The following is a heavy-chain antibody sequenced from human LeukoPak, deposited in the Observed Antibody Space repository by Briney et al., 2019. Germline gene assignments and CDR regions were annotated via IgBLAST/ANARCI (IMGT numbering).Heavy chain of an antibody. Sequence: GGSLRLSCAASGFTFSSYSMNWVRQAPGKGLEWVSSISTSGTYIDYADSVKGRFTISRDNAKNSLYLQLDSLRAEDTAVYYCARDLEDYNSGGYYLGYWGQGTPVTVSS. D-gene: IGHD3-22*01. CDR3: ARDLEDYNSGGYYLGY. CDR1: GFTFSSYS. CDR2: ISTSGTYI. V-gene: IGHV3-21*01. J-gene: IGHJ4*02.